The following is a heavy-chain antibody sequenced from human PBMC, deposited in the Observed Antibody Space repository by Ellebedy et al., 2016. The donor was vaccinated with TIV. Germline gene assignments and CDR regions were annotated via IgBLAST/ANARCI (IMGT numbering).Heavy chain of an antibody. CDR2: ISSRGTGT. Sequence: GGSLRLXXAASGLTFSDYTMNWVRQAPGKGLEWVSYISSRGTGTYYADSVKGRFSISRDHAKNSLYLQMNSLRDEDTAVYYCERQFAYWGQGTLVTVSS. V-gene: IGHV3-48*02. CDR3: ERQFAY. CDR1: GLTFSDYT. D-gene: IGHD2-21*01. J-gene: IGHJ4*02.